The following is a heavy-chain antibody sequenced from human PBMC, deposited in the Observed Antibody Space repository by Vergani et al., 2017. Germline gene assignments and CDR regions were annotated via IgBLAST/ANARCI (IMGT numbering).Heavy chain of an antibody. V-gene: IGHV3-66*02. J-gene: IGHJ3*02. D-gene: IGHD6-19*01. CDR1: GFTVSTDY. CDR3: AKVGRSEVAGTFGAFDI. CDR2: LYRGAFT. Sequence: EVHLVESGGGLVQPGGSLRLSCAASGFTVSTDYFSWVRQAPGKGLEWVSILYRGAFTSYTDSVKGRFTVSRDISKNSLFLQMNSLRPEDTAVYYCAKVGRSEVAGTFGAFDIWGQGTMVTVSS.